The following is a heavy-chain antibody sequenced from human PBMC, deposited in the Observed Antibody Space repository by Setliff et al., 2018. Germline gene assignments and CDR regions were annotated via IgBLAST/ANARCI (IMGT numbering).Heavy chain of an antibody. CDR3: TRGGERYHTAN. CDR1: GVSVNSLTW. Sequence: NLSLTCAVSGVSVNSLTWWSWVRQTPGRGLEWIGFIYHDGNPKFNPSVNYNPSLKSRITMSIDKSKNQFSLNLRSVTAADTAVYYCTRGGERYHTANWGQGALVTVSS. J-gene: IGHJ4*02. D-gene: IGHD2-2*01. CDR2: IYHDGNPKFNPSV. V-gene: IGHV4-4*02.